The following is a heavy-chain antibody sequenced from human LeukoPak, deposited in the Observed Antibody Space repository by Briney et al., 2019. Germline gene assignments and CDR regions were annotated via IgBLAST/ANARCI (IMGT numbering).Heavy chain of an antibody. CDR1: GGSISSYY. D-gene: IGHD4-11*01. J-gene: IGHJ4*02. CDR2: IYNSGRT. Sequence: SETLSLTCTVSGGSISSYYWNWIRQPAGKGLEWIGRIYNSGRTYYNPSLKSRVSMSVDTSKNQFSLKLSSVTAADTAVYYCARLSTVTTSFDYWGQGTLVTVSS. V-gene: IGHV4-4*07. CDR3: ARLSTVTTSFDY.